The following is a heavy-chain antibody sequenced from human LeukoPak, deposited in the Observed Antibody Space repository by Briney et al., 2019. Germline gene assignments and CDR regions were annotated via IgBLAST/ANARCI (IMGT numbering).Heavy chain of an antibody. CDR1: GFTFDDYA. D-gene: IGHD6-19*01. CDR2: ISWNSGNI. Sequence: GGSLRLSCAASGFTFDDYAIHWVRQAPVRGLEWVSGISWNSGNIGYADSVKGRFTISRDDAKNSLYLQMNSLRAEDTALYYCVKDKGSAWYDSFDIWGQGTMVTVSS. J-gene: IGHJ3*02. CDR3: VKDKGSAWYDSFDI. V-gene: IGHV3-9*01.